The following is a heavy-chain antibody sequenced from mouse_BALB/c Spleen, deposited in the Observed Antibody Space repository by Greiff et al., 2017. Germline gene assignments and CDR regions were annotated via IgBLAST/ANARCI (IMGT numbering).Heavy chain of an antibody. J-gene: IGHJ1*01. CDR3: ARASTMITFDV. Sequence: EVQLVESGGGLVKPGGSLKLSCAASGFTFSSYAMSWVRQSPEKRLEWVAEISSGGSYTYYPDTVTGRFTISRDNAKNTLYLEMSSLRSEDTAMYYCARASTMITFDVWGAGTTVTVSS. CDR1: GFTFSSYA. D-gene: IGHD2-4*01. V-gene: IGHV5-9-4*01. CDR2: ISSGGSYT.